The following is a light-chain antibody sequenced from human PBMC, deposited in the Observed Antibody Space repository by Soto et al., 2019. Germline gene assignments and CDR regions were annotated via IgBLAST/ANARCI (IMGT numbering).Light chain of an antibody. J-gene: IGKJ4*01. Sequence: EVVLTQSPAILSLSLGERATLSCRARRSIDNSLAWYQHRPGQAPSLLLYYPSDRATVIPARFSGSGSGTDFTLTISSLEAEDVAVYYWQQRRYSVTFGGGTKVEIK. CDR3: QQRRYSVT. CDR2: YPS. CDR1: RSIDNS. V-gene: IGKV3-11*01.